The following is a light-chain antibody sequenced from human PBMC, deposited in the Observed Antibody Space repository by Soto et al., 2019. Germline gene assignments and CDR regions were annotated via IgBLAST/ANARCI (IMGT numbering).Light chain of an antibody. Sequence: IVMTQSPGTLSVSPGGRATLSCRAGQSVSSNLAWYQQRPGQAPRLLIYGASTRATGIPARFSGSGSGTEFTLTISSLQSEDFAIYYCQQNNDWPWTSGQGTKVEIK. J-gene: IGKJ1*01. CDR1: QSVSSN. CDR3: QQNNDWPWT. V-gene: IGKV3-15*01. CDR2: GAS.